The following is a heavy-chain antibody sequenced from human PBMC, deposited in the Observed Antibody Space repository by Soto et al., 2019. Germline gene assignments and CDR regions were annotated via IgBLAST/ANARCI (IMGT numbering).Heavy chain of an antibody. D-gene: IGHD6-6*01. CDR1: GFRFSSKA. V-gene: IGHV3-23*01. J-gene: IGHJ4*02. Sequence: EVQLLESGGGLVQPGGSLRLSCEASGFRFSSKAMSWVRQDPGKGLEWVSIISGSGSSTYYTDSLKGRFTISRDNSKNMVYLEMNYLRAEDTAVYYCAKENGFQFVNFGASGFDYWGQGSLVSVSS. CDR2: ISGSGSST. CDR3: AKENGFQFVNFGASGFDY.